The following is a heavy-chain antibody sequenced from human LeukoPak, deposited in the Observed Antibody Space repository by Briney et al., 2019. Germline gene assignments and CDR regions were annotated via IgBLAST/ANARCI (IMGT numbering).Heavy chain of an antibody. Sequence: SSETLSLTCAVSGGSISSYYWSWIRQPPGKGLEWIGYIYYSGSTNYNPSLKSRVTISVDTSKSQFSLKLSSVTAADTAVYYCARFADNGGYIHYYYYMDVWGKGTTVTVSS. CDR2: IYYSGST. V-gene: IGHV4-59*01. D-gene: IGHD5-18*01. J-gene: IGHJ6*03. CDR3: ARFADNGGYIHYYYYMDV. CDR1: GGSISSYY.